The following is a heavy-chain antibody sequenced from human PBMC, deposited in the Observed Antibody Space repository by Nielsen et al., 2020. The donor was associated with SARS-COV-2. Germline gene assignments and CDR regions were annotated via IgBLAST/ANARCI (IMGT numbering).Heavy chain of an antibody. Sequence: GESLKISCAASGFTYRNHDMHWVRQAPGKGLDWVSTIGRLDGRPYYADSVKGRFAISRDNSKNTLYLEMHSLRAEDTAMYYCARDDFGDSPGSWFDPWGQGTLVTVSS. CDR2: IGRLDGRP. CDR1: GFTYRNHD. CDR3: ARDDFGDSPGSWFDP. V-gene: IGHV3-NL1*01. J-gene: IGHJ5*02. D-gene: IGHD4-17*01.